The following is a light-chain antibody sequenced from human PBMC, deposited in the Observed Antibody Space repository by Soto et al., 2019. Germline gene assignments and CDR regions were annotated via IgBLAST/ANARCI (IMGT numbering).Light chain of an antibody. CDR3: GSWDSSLSAYV. V-gene: IGLV1-40*01. J-gene: IGLJ1*01. Sequence: QSVLAQPPSVSGAPGQRVTISCIGGSSNIGAGYEVHWYQQLPGTVPKLLIYRNTYRPSGVPDRFSGSKSGTSATLGITGFQTGDEADYYCGSWDSSLSAYVFGTGTKV. CDR2: RNT. CDR1: SSNIGAGYE.